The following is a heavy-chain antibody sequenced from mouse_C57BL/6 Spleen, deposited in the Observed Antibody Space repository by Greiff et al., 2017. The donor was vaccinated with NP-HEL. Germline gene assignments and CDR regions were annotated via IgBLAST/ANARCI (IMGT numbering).Heavy chain of an antibody. CDR3: ARHEDRGYSKFFAY. Sequence: QVQLQQSGAELVKPGASVKLSCKASGYTFTEYTIHWVKQRPGQGLAWIGWFYPGSGSIKYNEKFKDKATLTAANSSSTVYMELSRLTSEDSAVYFCARHEDRGYSKFFAYWGQGTLVTVSA. V-gene: IGHV1-62-2*01. CDR1: GYTFTEYT. D-gene: IGHD3-1*01. CDR2: FYPGSGSI. J-gene: IGHJ3*01.